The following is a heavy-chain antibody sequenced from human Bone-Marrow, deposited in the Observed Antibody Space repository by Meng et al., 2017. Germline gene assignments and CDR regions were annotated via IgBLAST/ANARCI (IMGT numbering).Heavy chain of an antibody. Sequence: GGSLRLSCAASGFTFSSYSMNWVRQAPGKGLEWVSSISSSSSYIYYADSVKGRFTISRDNSKNTLYLQMNSLRAEDTAVYYCAVAVAGMAGDDAFDIWGQGTMVTVSS. CDR2: ISSSSSYI. J-gene: IGHJ3*02. D-gene: IGHD6-19*01. V-gene: IGHV3-21*04. CDR1: GFTFSSYS. CDR3: AVAVAGMAGDDAFDI.